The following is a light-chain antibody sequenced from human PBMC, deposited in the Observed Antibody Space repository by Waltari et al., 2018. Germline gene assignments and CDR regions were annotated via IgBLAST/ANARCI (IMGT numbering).Light chain of an antibody. J-gene: IGKJ1*01. CDR2: AAS. Sequence: DIQMTQSPSSLSASVGDRVTITCRASQGISNSLAWYQQKPGKAPKLLLYAASRLESGVPSRFSGSGSVTDYTLTISSLQPEDFATYYCQQYYSTRPWTFGQGTKVEIK. CDR3: QQYYSTRPWT. CDR1: QGISNS. V-gene: IGKV1-NL1*01.